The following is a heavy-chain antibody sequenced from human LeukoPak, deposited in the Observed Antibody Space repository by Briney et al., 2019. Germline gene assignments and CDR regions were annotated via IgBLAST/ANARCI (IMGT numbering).Heavy chain of an antibody. Sequence: QPGGSLRLSCTASGFTFGDYAMSWVRQAPGKGLEWVGFIRSKAYGGTTEYAASVKGRFTISRDDSKSIAYLQMNSLKTEDTAVYYCTRGHSPQLPPPRFDPWGQGTLVTVSS. V-gene: IGHV3-49*04. CDR2: IRSKAYGGTT. D-gene: IGHD2-2*01. CDR1: GFTFGDYA. J-gene: IGHJ5*02. CDR3: TRGHSPQLPPPRFDP.